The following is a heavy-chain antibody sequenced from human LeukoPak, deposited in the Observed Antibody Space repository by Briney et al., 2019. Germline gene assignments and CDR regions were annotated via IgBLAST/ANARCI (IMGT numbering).Heavy chain of an antibody. CDR3: TRDDRKGLWFGESHFDY. CDR1: GFTFGDYA. D-gene: IGHD3-10*01. CDR2: IRGKANGGTT. J-gene: IGHJ4*02. Sequence: GRSLGLSCTASGFTFGDYAMNWVRQAPGKGLEWVGFIRGKANGGTTEYAASVKGRFTISRDDSKSIAYLQMNSLKTEDTAVYYCTRDDRKGLWFGESHFDYWGQGTLVTVSS. V-gene: IGHV3-49*04.